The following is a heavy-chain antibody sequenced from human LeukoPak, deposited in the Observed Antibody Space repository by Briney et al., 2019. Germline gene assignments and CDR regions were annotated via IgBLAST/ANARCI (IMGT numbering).Heavy chain of an antibody. J-gene: IGHJ6*03. CDR2: FYTSGST. Sequence: PSETLSLTCSVSGGSISSGSYYWSWIRQPAGKGLEWIGRFYTSGSTNYNPSLKSRVTISVDTSKNQFSLKLSSVTAADTAVYYCARADCGGDCYYYYYYMDVWGKGTTVTISS. D-gene: IGHD2-21*02. V-gene: IGHV4-61*02. CDR3: ARADCGGDCYYYYYYMDV. CDR1: GGSISSGSYY.